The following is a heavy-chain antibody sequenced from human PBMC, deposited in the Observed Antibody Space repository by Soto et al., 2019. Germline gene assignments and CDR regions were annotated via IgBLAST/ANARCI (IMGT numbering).Heavy chain of an antibody. D-gene: IGHD4-17*01. V-gene: IGHV4-38-2*01. CDR3: ASSGDDYGYYVDY. Sequence: PSETLSLTCAVSGYSVSDGYYLGWIRQPPGKGLEWIGSINRSEKTYYNPSLKSRLTISVDTSKNQISLTLSSVTAADTAIYYCASSGDDYGYYVDYWGQGTLVTVSS. CDR2: INRSEKT. J-gene: IGHJ4*02. CDR1: GYSVSDGYY.